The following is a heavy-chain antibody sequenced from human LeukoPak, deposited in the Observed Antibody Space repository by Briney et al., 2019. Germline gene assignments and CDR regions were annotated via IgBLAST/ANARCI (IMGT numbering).Heavy chain of an antibody. CDR1: GYTFIGYY. CDR2: INPNGGRI. J-gene: IGHJ4*02. Sequence: GASVKVSCTASGYTFIGYYIHWVRQAPGQGLEWMGWINPNGGRINYAQKFQGRVTMTRDTSISTAHMELSRLRSDDSAVYYCARDQRLVAGTFYFDYWGQGTLVTVSS. V-gene: IGHV1-2*02. CDR3: ARDQRLVAGTFYFDY. D-gene: IGHD6-19*01.